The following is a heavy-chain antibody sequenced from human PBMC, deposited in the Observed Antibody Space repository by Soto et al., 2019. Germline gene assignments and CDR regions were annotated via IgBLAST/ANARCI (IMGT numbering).Heavy chain of an antibody. V-gene: IGHV1-18*01. CDR3: ASIGGYYGSGSYHYYFYMDV. CDR2: ISPYNGDT. J-gene: IGHJ6*03. CDR1: GYTFTSYA. Sequence: ASVKVSCKASGYTFTSYAISWVRQAPGQGLEWMGWISPYNGDTNYAQKLQGRVTMTRDTSMSTAYMELRSLRSEDTAVYYCASIGGYYGSGSYHYYFYMDVWGKGNTVTVS. D-gene: IGHD3-10*01.